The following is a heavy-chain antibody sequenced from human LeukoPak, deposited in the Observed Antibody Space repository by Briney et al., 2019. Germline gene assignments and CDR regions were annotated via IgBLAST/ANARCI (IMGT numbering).Heavy chain of an antibody. D-gene: IGHD3-22*01. CDR3: ARGGYYDSSGYLDAFDI. Sequence: SVKVSCKASGGTFSSYTISWVRQAPGQGLEWMGRIIPILGIANHAQKFQGRVTITADKSTSTAYMELSSLRSEDTAVYYCARGGYYDSSGYLDAFDIWGQGTMVTVSS. J-gene: IGHJ3*02. V-gene: IGHV1-69*02. CDR2: IIPILGIA. CDR1: GGTFSSYT.